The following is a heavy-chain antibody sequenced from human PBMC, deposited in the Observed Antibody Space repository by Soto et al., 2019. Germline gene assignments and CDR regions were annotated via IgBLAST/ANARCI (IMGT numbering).Heavy chain of an antibody. CDR2: ITADGGT. J-gene: IGHJ3*02. D-gene: IGHD2-15*01. CDR3: AQHVSCSGGSCQYDAFAI. CDR1: GFTVSSHA. Sequence: EVQVLESGGGLVQPGGSLRLSCEGSGFTVSSHAMTWIRQAPGKGPEWVSTITADGGTYYADSVKGRFAMSRDTSESTXXLQMNSLGAEVTAAYYCAQHVSCSGGSCQYDAFAIRGQGTMVTVSS. V-gene: IGHV3-23*01.